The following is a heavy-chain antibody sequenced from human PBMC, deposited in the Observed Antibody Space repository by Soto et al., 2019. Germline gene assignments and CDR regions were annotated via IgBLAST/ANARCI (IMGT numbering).Heavy chain of an antibody. CDR2: IYYTGST. Sequence: SETLSLTCSVSGGPISSYDWSWIRQPPGKGLEWIGYIYYTGSTNYNPSLKSRVTISVDTSKNQFSLKLSSVTAADTAVYYCAGVYYYDSSGYYHTFDYWGQGTLVTVSS. V-gene: IGHV4-59*01. J-gene: IGHJ4*02. CDR3: AGVYYYDSSGYYHTFDY. CDR1: GGPISSYD. D-gene: IGHD3-22*01.